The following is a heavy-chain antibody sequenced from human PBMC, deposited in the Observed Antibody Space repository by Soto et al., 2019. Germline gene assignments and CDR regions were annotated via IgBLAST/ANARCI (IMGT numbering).Heavy chain of an antibody. CDR3: ARDGNAAAGTGARYYYYGMDV. CDR1: GYTFTSYG. D-gene: IGHD6-13*01. J-gene: IGHJ6*02. Sequence: ASVKVSCKASGYTFTSYGISWVRQAPGQGLEWMGRIIPILGIANYAQKLQGRVTMTTDTSTSTAYMELRSLRSDDTAVYYCARDGNAAAGTGARYYYYGMDVWGQGTTVTVSS. CDR2: IIPILGIA. V-gene: IGHV1-18*01.